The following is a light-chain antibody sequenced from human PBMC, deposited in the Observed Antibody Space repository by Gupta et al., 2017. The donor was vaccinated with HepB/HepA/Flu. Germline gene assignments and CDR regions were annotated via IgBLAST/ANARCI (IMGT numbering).Light chain of an antibody. J-gene: IGLJ2*01. CDR2: EVT. CDR1: SSDVGSYDL. Sequence: QSALTQPASVSVSPGQSITISCTGTSSDVGSYDLVSWYQQHPGKAPKVMIYEVTKRPSGVSNRFSGSKSGNTASLTISGLQAEDEADYYCYSYAGSSTSVFGGGTKLTVL. CDR3: YSYAGSSTSV. V-gene: IGLV2-23*02.